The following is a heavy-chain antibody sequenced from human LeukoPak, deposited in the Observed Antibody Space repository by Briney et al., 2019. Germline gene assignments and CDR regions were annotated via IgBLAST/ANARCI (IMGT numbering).Heavy chain of an antibody. CDR2: IRNDGSIK. J-gene: IGHJ4*02. V-gene: IGHV3-30*02. D-gene: IGHD3-10*01. CDR1: GFTFSNYG. CDR3: AKRNTMVRGGPCFDY. Sequence: GGSLRLSCAASGFTFSNYGMHWVRQAPGKGLEWVAFIRNDGSIKYYTDSVKGRFTISRDTSKNTLYLQMTSLRPEDTAIYYCAKRNTMVRGGPCFDYWGQGVLVTVSS.